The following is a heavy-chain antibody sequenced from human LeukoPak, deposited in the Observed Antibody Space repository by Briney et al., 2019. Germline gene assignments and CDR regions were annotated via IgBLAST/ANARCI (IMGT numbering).Heavy chain of an antibody. CDR3: ARGVSDYYDSSGYYGSWFDP. J-gene: IGHJ5*02. D-gene: IGHD3-22*01. V-gene: IGHV4-4*07. CDR2: IYTSGST. Sequence: SETLSLTCTVSGGSISSYYWSWIRQPAGKGLEWIGRIYTSGSTNYNPSPKSRVTMSVDTSKNQFSLKLSSVTAADTAVYYCARGVSDYYDSSGYYGSWFDPWGQGTLVTVSS. CDR1: GGSISSYY.